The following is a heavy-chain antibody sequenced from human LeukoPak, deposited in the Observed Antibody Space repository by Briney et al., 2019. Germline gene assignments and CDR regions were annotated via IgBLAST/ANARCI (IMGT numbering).Heavy chain of an antibody. D-gene: IGHD2-8*01. Sequence: SETLSLTCIVSGGSINSYYWSWIRQPPGKGLEWIGYIYYSGSANYSPSRKSRVTISLDTSKNQFSLNLTSVTAADTAVYYCAGVYSYGPDVWGQGTTVTVSS. V-gene: IGHV4-59*01. CDR2: IYYSGSA. CDR1: GGSINSYY. CDR3: AGVYSYGPDV. J-gene: IGHJ6*02.